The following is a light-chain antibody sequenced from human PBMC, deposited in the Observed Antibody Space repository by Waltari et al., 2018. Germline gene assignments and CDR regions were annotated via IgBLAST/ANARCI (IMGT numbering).Light chain of an antibody. Sequence: QSALTQPASVSGSPGQSITISCTGTSSDVGGYNDVSCYQQHPGKAPKLMIYDVVSRPSGFPNRFPASKSGNTASLVISGLQADDEADYYCSSYTSSISYVFGTGTKVTVL. CDR2: DVV. J-gene: IGLJ1*01. CDR1: SSDVGGYND. CDR3: SSYTSSISYV. V-gene: IGLV2-14*03.